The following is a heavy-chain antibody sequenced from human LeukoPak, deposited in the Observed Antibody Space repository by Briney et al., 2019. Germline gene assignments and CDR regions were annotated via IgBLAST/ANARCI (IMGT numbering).Heavy chain of an antibody. CDR2: INHNGNVN. V-gene: IGHV3-7*03. CDR1: GFTFSSYW. Sequence: GGSLRLSCAASGFTFSSYWMNWARQAPGKGLEWVASINHNGNVNYYVDSVKGRFTISRDNAKNPLYLQMSNLRAEDTAVYFCARRGGLDVWGQGATVTVSS. CDR3: ARRGGLDV. J-gene: IGHJ6*02.